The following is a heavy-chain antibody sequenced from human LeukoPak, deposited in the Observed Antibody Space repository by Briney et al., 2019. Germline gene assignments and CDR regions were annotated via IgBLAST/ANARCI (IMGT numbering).Heavy chain of an antibody. Sequence: SETLSLTCTVSGGSISSNHYYWGWIRQPPGKGLECIGSIYYSGSTYYNPSLKSRVTISVDTSKNQFSLKLSSVTAADTAVYYCARRTTVTTRNMDVWGKGTTVTVSS. V-gene: IGHV4-39*01. CDR3: ARRTTVTTRNMDV. CDR2: IYYSGST. CDR1: GGSISSNHYY. D-gene: IGHD4-11*01. J-gene: IGHJ6*03.